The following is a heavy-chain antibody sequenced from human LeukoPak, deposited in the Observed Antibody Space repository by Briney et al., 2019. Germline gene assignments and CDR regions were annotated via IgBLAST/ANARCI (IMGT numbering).Heavy chain of an antibody. J-gene: IGHJ5*02. CDR3: ARDIVVVVAARGSWFDP. D-gene: IGHD2-15*01. CDR1: GYTFTSYG. V-gene: IGHV1-18*01. CDR2: ISAYNGNT. Sequence: ASVKVSCKASGYTFTSYGISWVRQAPGQGLEWMGWISAYNGNTNYAQKLQGRVTMTTDTSTSTAYMELRSLRSDDTAVYYCARDIVVVVAARGSWFDPWGQGTLVLVSA.